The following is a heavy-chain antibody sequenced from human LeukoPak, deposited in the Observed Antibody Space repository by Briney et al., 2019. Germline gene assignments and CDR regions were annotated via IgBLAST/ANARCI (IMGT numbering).Heavy chain of an antibody. D-gene: IGHD5-24*01. CDR1: GGSMSSYY. V-gene: IGHV4-59*08. CDR2: IYYSGST. J-gene: IGHJ4*02. Sequence: SETLSLTCTVSGGSMSSYYGSWIRQPPGKGLEWIGYIYYSGSTNYNPSLKSRVTMSVDMSKNQFSLRLSSVTAADTAVYYCVRRMRRDGSHTYYFDYWGQGTLVTVSS. CDR3: VRRMRRDGSHTYYFDY.